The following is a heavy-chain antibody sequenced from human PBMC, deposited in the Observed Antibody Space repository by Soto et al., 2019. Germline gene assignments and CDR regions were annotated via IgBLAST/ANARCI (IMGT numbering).Heavy chain of an antibody. V-gene: IGHV3-30*03. CDR3: ARDIWSGNYKWFDS. CDR1: TLTVSLYG. Sequence: QVQLVESGGGVVQPGRSLRLSCAASTLTVSLYGIQWVRQAPGKGLDWVAFISNDGGAQYYADSVKGRFTISRDNSMNTVDLQMNSLRAEDTAVCYCARDIWSGNYKWFDSWGQGTLVTVSS. CDR2: ISNDGGAQ. D-gene: IGHD3-3*01. J-gene: IGHJ5*01.